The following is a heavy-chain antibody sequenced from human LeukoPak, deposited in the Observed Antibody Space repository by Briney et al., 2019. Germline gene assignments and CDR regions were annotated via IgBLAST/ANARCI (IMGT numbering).Heavy chain of an antibody. CDR1: GFTFSSYG. CDR2: IRYDGNDK. Sequence: GGSLRLSCAASGFTFSSYGMHWVRQAPGKGLEWVAFIRYDGNDKYYAHSVKGRFTISRDTSRNTLYLQMNSLRAEDTAVYYCAKDLMRDRWFGESWGQGTLVTVSS. J-gene: IGHJ5*02. D-gene: IGHD3-10*01. CDR3: AKDLMRDRWFGES. V-gene: IGHV3-30*02.